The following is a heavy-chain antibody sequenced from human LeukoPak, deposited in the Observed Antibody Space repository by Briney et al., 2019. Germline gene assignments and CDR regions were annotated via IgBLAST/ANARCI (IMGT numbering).Heavy chain of an antibody. Sequence: PSETLSLTCTVSGDSINSGGHYWGWIRQTPGKRLEWIGNIFFTGETSFNPSLKSRLDMSVDTSKNQLFLNLDSVTAADTAVYYCARDSGFWLYWGQGALVTVSS. D-gene: IGHD3-22*01. CDR3: ARDSGFWLY. J-gene: IGHJ4*02. CDR2: IFFTGET. CDR1: GDSINSGGHY. V-gene: IGHV4-39*07.